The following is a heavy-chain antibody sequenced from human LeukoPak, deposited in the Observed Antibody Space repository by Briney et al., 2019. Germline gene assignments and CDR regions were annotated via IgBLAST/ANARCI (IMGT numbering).Heavy chain of an antibody. D-gene: IGHD3-10*01. CDR2: IIPIFGTA. CDR3: ARGIWFGEFYYFDY. CDR1: VGTFSSYV. J-gene: IGHJ4*02. Sequence: SVKVSFTASVGTFSSYVISWVRQARGQGLEWMGRIIPIFGTANYAQKFQGRVTITTDESTSTAYMELSSLRSEDTAVYYCARGIWFGEFYYFDYWGQGTLVTVSS. V-gene: IGHV1-69*05.